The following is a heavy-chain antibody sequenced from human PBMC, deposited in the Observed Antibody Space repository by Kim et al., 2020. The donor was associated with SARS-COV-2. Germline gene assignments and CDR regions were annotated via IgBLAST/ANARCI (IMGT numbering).Heavy chain of an antibody. V-gene: IGHV4-59*01. J-gene: IGHJ4*02. CDR3: ARVADSSGWYQPYYFDY. D-gene: IGHD6-19*01. Sequence: LKSRVTISVDTSKNQFSLKLSSVTAADTAVYYCARVADSSGWYQPYYFDYWGQGTLVTVSS.